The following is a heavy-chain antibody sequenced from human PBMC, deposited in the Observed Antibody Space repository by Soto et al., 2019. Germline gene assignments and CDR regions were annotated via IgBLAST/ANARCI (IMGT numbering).Heavy chain of an antibody. CDR3: ARGRYCSSTSCSYYHSSSWWYWYFDL. Sequence: QVQLVESGGGVVQPGRSLRLSCAASGFTFSSYAMHWVRQAPGKGLEWVAVISYDGSNKYYADSVKGRFTISRDNSKNTLYLQMNSLRAEDTAVYYCARGRYCSSTSCSYYHSSSWWYWYFDLWGRGTLVTVSS. V-gene: IGHV3-30-3*01. D-gene: IGHD2-2*01. J-gene: IGHJ2*01. CDR1: GFTFSSYA. CDR2: ISYDGSNK.